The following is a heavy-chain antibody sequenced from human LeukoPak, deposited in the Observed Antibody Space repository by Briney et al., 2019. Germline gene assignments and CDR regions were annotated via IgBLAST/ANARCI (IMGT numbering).Heavy chain of an antibody. J-gene: IGHJ6*04. CDR1: GFTFSSYG. CDR2: IRYDGSRK. D-gene: IGHD3-10*02. V-gene: IGHV3-30*02. Sequence: PGGSLRLSCAASGFTFSSYGMHWVRQAPDKGLEWVAFIRYDGSRKYYADSVKGRFTISRDNAKNSLYLQMNSLRAEDTAVYYCAELGITMIGGVWGKGTTVTISS. CDR3: AELGITMIGGV.